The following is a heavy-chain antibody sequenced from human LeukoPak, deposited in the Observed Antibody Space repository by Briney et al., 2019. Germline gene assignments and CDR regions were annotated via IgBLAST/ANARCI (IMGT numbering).Heavy chain of an antibody. CDR1: GGSINSYY. CDR3: ARYSSSSTFFDY. D-gene: IGHD6-6*01. V-gene: IGHV4-59*01. Sequence: SETLSLTCTVSGGSINSYYWRWIRQPPGKGLEWIGYIYYSGSTNYNPSLKSRVTISVDTSKNQFSLKLSSVTAADTAVYYCARYSSSSTFFDYWGQGTLVTVSS. J-gene: IGHJ4*02. CDR2: IYYSGST.